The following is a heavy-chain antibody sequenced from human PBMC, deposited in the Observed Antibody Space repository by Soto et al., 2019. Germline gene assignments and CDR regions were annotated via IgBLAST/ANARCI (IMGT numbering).Heavy chain of an antibody. Sequence: QITLKESGPTLVKPTQTLTLTCTFSGFSLSSTRMAVGWIRQPPGKALEWLALIYWDDDKRYSPFLKSRLTITQDTSKNQVVLIMSYMDPVDTARYYCAHIVVAGLGYYFDYWGQGTLVTVSS. CDR3: AHIVVAGLGYYFDY. J-gene: IGHJ4*02. D-gene: IGHD6-19*01. CDR1: GFSLSSTRMA. CDR2: IYWDDDK. V-gene: IGHV2-5*02.